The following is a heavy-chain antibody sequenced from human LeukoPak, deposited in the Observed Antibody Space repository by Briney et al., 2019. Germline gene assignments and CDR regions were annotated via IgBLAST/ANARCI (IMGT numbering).Heavy chain of an antibody. CDR3: ARGPDSSSWSVLYYYYMDV. J-gene: IGHJ6*03. CDR2: IYYSGST. CDR1: GGSISSYY. D-gene: IGHD6-13*01. V-gene: IGHV4-59*01. Sequence: SETLSLTCTVSGGSISSYYWSWLQQPPGKGLEWIGYIYYSGSTNYHPSLKSRVTISVDTSKNQFSLKLSSVTAADTAVYYCARGPDSSSWSVLYYYYMDVWGKGTTVTVSS.